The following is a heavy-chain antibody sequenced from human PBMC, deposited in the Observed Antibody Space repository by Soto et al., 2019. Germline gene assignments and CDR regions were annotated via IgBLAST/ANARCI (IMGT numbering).Heavy chain of an antibody. J-gene: IGHJ4*02. D-gene: IGHD2-2*01. CDR2: INAGNGNT. CDR3: ASHPYCSSTSCYVRPLGY. V-gene: IGHV1-3*05. Sequence: QVQLVQSGAEEKKPGASVKVSCKASGYTFTSYAMHWVRQAPGQRLEWMGWINAGNGNTKYSQKFQGRVTITRDTSARTAYMELSSLRPEDTAVYYCASHPYCSSTSCYVRPLGYWGQGTLVTVSS. CDR1: GYTFTSYA.